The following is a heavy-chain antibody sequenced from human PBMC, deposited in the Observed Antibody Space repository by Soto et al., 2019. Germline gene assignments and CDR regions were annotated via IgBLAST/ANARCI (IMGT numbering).Heavy chain of an antibody. Sequence: GESLKISCKGSGYSFTSYWIGWVRQMPGKGLEWMGIIYPGDSGTRYSPSFQGQVTISADKSISTAYLQWSSLKASDTAMYYCASAILGYCSSTSCYYRAFDIWGQGTMVTVSS. CDR1: GYSFTSYW. J-gene: IGHJ3*02. CDR2: IYPGDSGT. CDR3: ASAILGYCSSTSCYYRAFDI. V-gene: IGHV5-51*01. D-gene: IGHD2-2*01.